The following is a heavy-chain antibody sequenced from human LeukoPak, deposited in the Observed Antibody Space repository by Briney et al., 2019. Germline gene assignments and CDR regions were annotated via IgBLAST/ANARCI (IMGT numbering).Heavy chain of an antibody. D-gene: IGHD3-22*01. CDR3: ATLPKYYYDSSGYPYYFDY. CDR1: GYTFTSYY. J-gene: IGHJ4*02. V-gene: IGHV1-24*01. CDR2: FDPEDGET. Sequence: ASVKVSCKASGYTFTSYYMHWVRQAPGQGLEWMGGFDPEDGETIYAQKFQGRVTMTEDTSTDTAYMELSSLRSEDTAVYYCATLPKYYYDSSGYPYYFDYWGQGTLVTVSS.